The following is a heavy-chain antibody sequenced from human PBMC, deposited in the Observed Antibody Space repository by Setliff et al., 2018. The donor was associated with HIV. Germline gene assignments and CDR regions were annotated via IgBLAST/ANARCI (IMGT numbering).Heavy chain of an antibody. D-gene: IGHD4-17*01. Sequence: SETLSLTCTVSGGSISSGDYYWTWIRQPAGKGLQWIGRIHTSGNTNYSPSLKSRVTISVDTSKHQFSLKLTSVTAADTAFYYCARQGVDYGDPNDYWGQGTRVTVS. CDR3: ARQGVDYGDPNDY. CDR2: IHTSGNT. J-gene: IGHJ4*02. CDR1: GGSISSGDYY. V-gene: IGHV4-61*02.